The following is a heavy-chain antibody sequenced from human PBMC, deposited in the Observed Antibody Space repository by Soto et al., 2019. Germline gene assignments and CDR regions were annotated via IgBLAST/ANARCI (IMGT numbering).Heavy chain of an antibody. CDR1: GGSFSGYY. V-gene: IGHV4-34*01. Sequence: PSETLSLTCAVYGGSFSGYYWSWIRQPPGKGLEWIGEINHSGSTNYNPSLKSRVTISVDTSKNQFSLKLSSVTAADTAVYYFARGRRYDFWSGYYGAFDIWGQGTMVTVSS. CDR3: ARGRRYDFWSGYYGAFDI. D-gene: IGHD3-3*01. J-gene: IGHJ3*02. CDR2: INHSGST.